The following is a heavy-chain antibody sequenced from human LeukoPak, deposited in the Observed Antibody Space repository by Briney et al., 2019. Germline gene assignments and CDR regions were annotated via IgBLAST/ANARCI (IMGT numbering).Heavy chain of an antibody. V-gene: IGHV3-9*01. CDR3: AKDIAAAGSPYFDY. J-gene: IGHJ4*02. D-gene: IGHD6-13*01. CDR1: GFTFSNYV. Sequence: PGGSLRLSCAASGFTFSNYVMIWVRQAPGKGLEWVSGISWNSGSIGYADSVKGRFTISRDNAKNSLYLQMNSLRAEDTALYYCAKDIAAAGSPYFDYWGQGTLVTVSS. CDR2: ISWNSGSI.